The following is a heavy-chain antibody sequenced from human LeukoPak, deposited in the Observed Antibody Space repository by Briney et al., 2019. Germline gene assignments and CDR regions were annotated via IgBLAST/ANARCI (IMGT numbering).Heavy chain of an antibody. Sequence: SETLSLTCTVSGGSISSSSYAWGWIRQPPGKGLEWIGSMYYSGSTHHNPSLKSRVTVSVDTSKNQFSLKLSSVTAADTAVYYCAGLVSDSSGYYNFDYWGQGTLVTVSS. CDR1: GGSISSSSYA. D-gene: IGHD3-22*01. V-gene: IGHV4-39*01. CDR3: AGLVSDSSGYYNFDY. CDR2: MYYSGST. J-gene: IGHJ4*02.